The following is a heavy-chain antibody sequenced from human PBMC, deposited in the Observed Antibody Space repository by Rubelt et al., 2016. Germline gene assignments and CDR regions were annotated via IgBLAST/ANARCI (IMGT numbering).Heavy chain of an antibody. Sequence: GQLVQSGAEVKEPGASVKVSCKASGYTFTSYDINWVRQATGQGLEWMGWMNPNSGNTGYAQKFQGRVTMTTDTSTSTAYMELMSLRSDDTAVYYCARGGIYSPDYWGQGTLVTVSS. J-gene: IGHJ4*02. CDR3: ARGGIYSPDY. CDR1: GYTFTSYD. D-gene: IGHD3-10*01. CDR2: MNPNSGNT. V-gene: IGHV1-8*01.